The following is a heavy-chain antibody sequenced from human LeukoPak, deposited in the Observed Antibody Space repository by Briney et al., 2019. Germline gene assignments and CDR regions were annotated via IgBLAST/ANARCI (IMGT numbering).Heavy chain of an antibody. CDR2: ISCDGSNK. CDR3: ARYPRRGSGDY. Sequence: GGSLRLSCAASGFTFSSYGMHWVRQAPGKGLEWVAVISCDGSNKYYADSVKGRFTISRDNSKNTLYLQMNSLRAEDTAVYYCARYPRRGSGDYWGQGTLVTVSS. J-gene: IGHJ4*02. V-gene: IGHV3-30*03. CDR1: GFTFSSYG.